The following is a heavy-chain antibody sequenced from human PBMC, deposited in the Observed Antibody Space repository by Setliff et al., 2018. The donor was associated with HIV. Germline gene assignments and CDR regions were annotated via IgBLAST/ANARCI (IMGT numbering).Heavy chain of an antibody. CDR1: GFFFSRHV. D-gene: IGHD4-17*01. V-gene: IGHV3-23*01. J-gene: IGHJ6*02. Sequence: GSLRLSCEGSGFFFSRHVMSWVRQAPGKGLEWVSGINNRGDRTDYADSVKGRFTISRDNSKNTLYLQMNNLRPEDTAVYYCAKDFQWSTVNTPLNYQYGMDVWGQGTTVTVSS. CDR3: AKDFQWSTVNTPLNYQYGMDV. CDR2: INNRGDRT.